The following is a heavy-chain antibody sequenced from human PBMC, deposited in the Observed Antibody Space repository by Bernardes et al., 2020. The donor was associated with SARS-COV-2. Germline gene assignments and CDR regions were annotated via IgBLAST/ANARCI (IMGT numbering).Heavy chain of an antibody. CDR3: ATSGIVATRRGQITDYYYYYGMDV. CDR1: GYLFKMYG. V-gene: IGHV1-18*04. J-gene: IGHJ6*02. Sequence: ASVKVACKASGYLFKMYGITWVRQAPGQGLEWVGWISAYNGNTIYAQKFQGRVTMTEDTSTDTAYMELSSLRSEDTAVYYCATSGIVATRRGQITDYYYYYGMDVWGQGTTVTVSS. D-gene: IGHD5-12*01. CDR2: ISAYNGNT.